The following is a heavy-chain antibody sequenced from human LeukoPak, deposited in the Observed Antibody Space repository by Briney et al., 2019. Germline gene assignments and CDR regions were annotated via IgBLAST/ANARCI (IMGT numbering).Heavy chain of an antibody. V-gene: IGHV4-4*07. Sequence: SQTLSLTCTVSGDSISSYYWSWIRQPAGKGLEWIGRIYTSGSTNYNPSLKSRVTMSVDTSKNQFSLKLSSVTAADTAVYYCARSSGSYYPYYYYYMDVWGKGTTVTISS. CDR1: GDSISSYY. CDR2: IYTSGST. D-gene: IGHD1-26*01. J-gene: IGHJ6*03. CDR3: ARSSGSYYPYYYYYMDV.